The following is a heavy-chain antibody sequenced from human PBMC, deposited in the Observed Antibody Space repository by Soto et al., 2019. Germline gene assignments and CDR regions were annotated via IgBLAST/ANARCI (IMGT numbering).Heavy chain of an antibody. Sequence: QVLLVQSGAEVKKPGASVKVSCKASGYTFTSYGINWVRQAPGQGLEWMGWINPNNGKTGYTQNFQGRVTMTRNTYMNTTYMELSSLRFEDSAVCYWGILASSGWFFDYWGQGTLVTVSS. J-gene: IGHJ4*01. CDR1: GYTFTSYG. CDR3: GILASSGWFFDY. D-gene: IGHD6-13*01. V-gene: IGHV1-8*02. CDR2: INPNNGKT.